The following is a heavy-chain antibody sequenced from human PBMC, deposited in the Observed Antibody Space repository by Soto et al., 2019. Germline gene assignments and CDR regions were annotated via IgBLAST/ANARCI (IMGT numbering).Heavy chain of an antibody. D-gene: IGHD3-22*01. CDR2: ISAYNGNT. J-gene: IGHJ4*02. Sequence: ASVKVSCKASGYTFTSYGISWVRQAPGQGLEWMGWISAYNGNTNYAQKLQGRVTMTTDTSTSTAYMELRSLRSDDTAVYYCAIYYCDSSGYSGPMDYWGQGTLVTVSS. CDR3: AIYYCDSSGYSGPMDY. CDR1: GYTFTSYG. V-gene: IGHV1-18*01.